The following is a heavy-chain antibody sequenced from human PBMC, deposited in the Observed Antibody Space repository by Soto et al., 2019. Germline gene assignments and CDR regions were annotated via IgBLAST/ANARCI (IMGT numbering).Heavy chain of an antibody. D-gene: IGHD5-18*01. CDR3: ARDRGYSYGPYYYYYMDV. CDR2: IYSVGST. Sequence: GGSLRLSCVASGFTVSSNYMSWVRQAPGKGLEWVSVIYSVGSTYYADSVKGRFTISRHNSKNPLYLQMNSLGAEDTAWYYCARDRGYSYGPYYYYYMDVWGKGTTVTVSS. J-gene: IGHJ6*03. V-gene: IGHV3-53*04. CDR1: GFTVSSNY.